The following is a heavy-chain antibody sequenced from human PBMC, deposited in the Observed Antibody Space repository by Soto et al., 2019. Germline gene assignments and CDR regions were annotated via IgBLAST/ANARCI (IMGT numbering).Heavy chain of an antibody. CDR2: ISAYNGNT. D-gene: IGHD3-22*01. Sequence: ASVKISCKAIGYSFTSHYMHWVRQAPGQGLEWMGWISAYNGNTNYAQKLQGRVTMTTDTSTSTAYMELRSLRSDDTAVYYCARDGHTYYYDSSGPLDYWGQGTLVTVS. V-gene: IGHV1-18*04. CDR3: ARDGHTYYYDSSGPLDY. J-gene: IGHJ4*02. CDR1: GYSFTSHY.